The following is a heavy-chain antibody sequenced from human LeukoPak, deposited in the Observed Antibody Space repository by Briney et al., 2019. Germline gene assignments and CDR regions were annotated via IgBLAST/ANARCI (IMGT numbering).Heavy chain of an antibody. Sequence: GGSLRLSCAASGFTFSSYAMSWVRQAPGKGLEWVSGISGSGGSTYYADSVKGRFTISRDNSKNTMYLQMNSLRAEDTAVYYCAKKREIAVAADFDYWGQGTLVTVSS. CDR1: GFTFSSYA. CDR2: ISGSGGST. D-gene: IGHD6-19*01. J-gene: IGHJ4*02. CDR3: AKKREIAVAADFDY. V-gene: IGHV3-23*01.